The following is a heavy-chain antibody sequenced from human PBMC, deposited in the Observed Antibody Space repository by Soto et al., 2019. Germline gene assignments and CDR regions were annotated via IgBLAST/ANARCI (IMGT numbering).Heavy chain of an antibody. Sequence: ASVKVSSKASGGTFSSYTISWVRQAPGQGLEWMGRIIPILGIANYAQKFQGRVTITADKSTSTAYMELSSLRSEDTAVYYCARYLNTHQVSVVPAAIGAFDIWGQGTMVTVSS. CDR3: ARYLNTHQVSVVPAAIGAFDI. J-gene: IGHJ3*02. V-gene: IGHV1-69*02. CDR1: GGTFSSYT. CDR2: IIPILGIA. D-gene: IGHD2-2*01.